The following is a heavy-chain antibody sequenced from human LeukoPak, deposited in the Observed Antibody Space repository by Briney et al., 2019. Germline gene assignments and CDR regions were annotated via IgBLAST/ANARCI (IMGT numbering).Heavy chain of an antibody. V-gene: IGHV3-23*01. Sequence: GRSLRLSCAASGFTFDDYAMHWVRQAPGKGLEWVSGISGSGGSTYYADSVKGRFTISRDNSKNTLYLQMNSLRAEDTAVYYCAKASGQGARAAFDIWGQGTMVTVSS. J-gene: IGHJ3*02. CDR1: GFTFDDYA. CDR3: AKASGQGARAAFDI. CDR2: ISGSGGST. D-gene: IGHD1-26*01.